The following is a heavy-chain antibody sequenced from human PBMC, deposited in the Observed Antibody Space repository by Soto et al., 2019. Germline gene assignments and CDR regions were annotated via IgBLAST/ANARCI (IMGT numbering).Heavy chain of an antibody. CDR3: ARVPLNGGYCSSTSCTTHYMDV. Sequence: SETLSLTCTVSGGSISSGGYYWSWIRQHPGKGLEWIGYIYYSGSTYYNPSLKSRVTVSVDTSKNQFSLKLSSVTAADTAVYYCARVPLNGGYCSSTSCTTHYMDVWGKGTTVTVSS. V-gene: IGHV4-31*03. CDR2: IYYSGST. J-gene: IGHJ6*03. D-gene: IGHD2-2*01. CDR1: GGSISSGGYY.